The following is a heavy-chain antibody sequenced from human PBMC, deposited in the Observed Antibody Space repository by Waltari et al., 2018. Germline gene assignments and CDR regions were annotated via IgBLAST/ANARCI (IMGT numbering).Heavy chain of an antibody. CDR3: ARSHPKGGFSVPVRALDY. V-gene: IGHV4-34*01. J-gene: IGHJ4*02. Sequence: QVQLQQWGAGLLQPSETLSLTCAVSGGSFIGYYWSWIRQPQGRGLEWIGENNHSENNNYNPTRKVRAPISMATSKNQFSLRLGSVPASDPSVYSCARSHPKGGFSVPVRALDYWGQGTLVTVSS. CDR2: NNHSENN. CDR1: GGSFIGYY. D-gene: IGHD3-16*02.